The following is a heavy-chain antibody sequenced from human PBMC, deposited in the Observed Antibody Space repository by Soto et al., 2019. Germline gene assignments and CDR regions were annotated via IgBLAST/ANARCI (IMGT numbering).Heavy chain of an antibody. J-gene: IGHJ6*03. CDR1: GFTFSSYA. D-gene: IGHD3-10*01. CDR3: AKGFRESYYYYYYMDV. Sequence: GGSLRLSCAASGFTFSSYAMSWVRQAPGKGLEWVSAISGSGGSTYYADSVKGRFTISRDNSKNTPYLQMNSLRAEDTAVYYCAKGFRESYYYYYYMDVWGKGTTVTVSS. V-gene: IGHV3-23*01. CDR2: ISGSGGST.